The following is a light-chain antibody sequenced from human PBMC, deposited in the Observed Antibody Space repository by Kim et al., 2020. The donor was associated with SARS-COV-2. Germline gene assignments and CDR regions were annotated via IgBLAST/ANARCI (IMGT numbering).Light chain of an antibody. Sequence: APGKTARITCGGPNLGVKSVKWYQQRPGQAPVLVIYYDADRPSGIPERFSGSNSGNTATLTISGVEAGDEADYYCQVWDTSTEHILFGGGTQLTVL. V-gene: IGLV3-21*04. CDR1: NLGVKS. J-gene: IGLJ2*01. CDR3: QVWDTSTEHIL. CDR2: YDA.